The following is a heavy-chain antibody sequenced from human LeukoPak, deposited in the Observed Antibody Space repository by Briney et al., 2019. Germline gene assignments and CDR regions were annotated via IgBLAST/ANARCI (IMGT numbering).Heavy chain of an antibody. J-gene: IGHJ4*02. CDR2: MNPDSGNT. CDR1: GYTFTSYD. Sequence: ASVKVSCKASGYTFTSYDINWVRQATGQGLEWMGWMNPDSGNTGYAQKFQGRVTMTRNTSTSTAYMELSSLRSEDTAVYYRARGRGNWNDDYFDYWGQGTLVTVSS. V-gene: IGHV1-8*01. D-gene: IGHD1-20*01. CDR3: ARGRGNWNDDYFDY.